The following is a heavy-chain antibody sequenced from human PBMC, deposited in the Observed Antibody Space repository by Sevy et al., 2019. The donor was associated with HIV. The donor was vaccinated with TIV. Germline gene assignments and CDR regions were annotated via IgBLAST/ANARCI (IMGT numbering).Heavy chain of an antibody. D-gene: IGHD5-12*01. V-gene: IGHV3-23*01. Sequence: GGSLRLSCAASGFTFSSYAMSWVRQAPGKGLEWVSAISGSGGSTYYTDSVKGRFTISRDNSKNTLYLQMNSLRAEDTAVYYCAKVYIVAMSQIDYWGQGTLVTVSS. J-gene: IGHJ4*02. CDR1: GFTFSSYA. CDR2: ISGSGGST. CDR3: AKVYIVAMSQIDY.